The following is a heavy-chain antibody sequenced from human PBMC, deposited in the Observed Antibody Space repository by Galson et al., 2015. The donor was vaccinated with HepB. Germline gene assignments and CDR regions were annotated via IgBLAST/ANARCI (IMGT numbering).Heavy chain of an antibody. CDR3: ARVDTVVTRAMDV. Sequence: SVKVSVKASGGTFSTYAISWVRQAPGQGLEWMGGIIPIFGTPNYAQSFQGRVTITADESTSTAYVEPTSLRSEDTAMYYCARVDTVVTRAMDVWGQGTTVTVSS. D-gene: IGHD4-23*01. CDR1: GGTFSTYA. CDR2: IIPIFGTP. V-gene: IGHV1-69*13. J-gene: IGHJ6*02.